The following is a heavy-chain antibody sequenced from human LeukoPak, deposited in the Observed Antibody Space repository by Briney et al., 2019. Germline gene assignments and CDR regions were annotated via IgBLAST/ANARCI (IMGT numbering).Heavy chain of an antibody. Sequence: ASVKVSCKASGYTFINYYIQWVRQAPGQGLDWMGIINPRDRTVAYGQKYLGRVTMTSDTSTSTVYMELSSLTSEDTAVYYCARGQYYSDTINYYSRHDAFDIWGQGTMVTVSS. CDR3: ARGQYYSDTINYYSRHDAFDI. D-gene: IGHD3-22*01. CDR1: GYTFINYY. V-gene: IGHV1-46*01. CDR2: INPRDRTV. J-gene: IGHJ3*02.